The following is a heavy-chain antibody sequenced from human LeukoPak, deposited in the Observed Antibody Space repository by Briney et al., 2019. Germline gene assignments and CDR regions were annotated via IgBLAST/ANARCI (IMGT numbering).Heavy chain of an antibody. D-gene: IGHD3-10*01. Sequence: GGSLRLSCAVSGFTVRTNYMSWVRQAPGKGLEWVSILYSAGDIYYVDSVKGRFTISRDNSRNTLYLQMNSLRVEDSAVYYCARDRAPPTSRYFDLWGRGTLVTVSS. CDR2: LYSAGDI. CDR3: ARDRAPPTSRYFDL. CDR1: GFTVRTNY. J-gene: IGHJ2*01. V-gene: IGHV3-53*01.